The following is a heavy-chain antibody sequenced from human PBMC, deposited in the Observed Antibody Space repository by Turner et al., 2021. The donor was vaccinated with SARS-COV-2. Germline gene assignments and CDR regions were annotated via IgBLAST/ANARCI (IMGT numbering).Heavy chain of an antibody. CDR3: AGEVVVLTTTHYGMDV. D-gene: IGHD1-26*01. CDR1: GGSISSSSYY. CDR2: IYYSGRT. J-gene: IGHJ6*02. V-gene: IGHV4-39*01. Sequence: QLQLQDSGPGLFKPSETLSLTCTVSGGSISSSSYYWGWIRQPPGKGLEWIGSIYYSGRTYYNPSLKSRVTISVDTSKNQFSLKLSSVTAADTAVYYCAGEVVVLTTTHYGMDVWGQGTTVTVSS.